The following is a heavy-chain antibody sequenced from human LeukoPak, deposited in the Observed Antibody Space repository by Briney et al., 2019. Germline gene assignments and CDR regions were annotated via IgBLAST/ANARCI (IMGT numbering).Heavy chain of an antibody. V-gene: IGHV3-23*01. D-gene: IGHD4-17*01. CDR2: ISGSGGST. Sequence: GGSLRLSCAASGFTFSSYAMSWVRQAPGKGLEWVSAISGSGGSTYYADSVKGRFTISRDDAKNSLYLQLNSLRVEDTAIYYCARGPDYGARTDYLDYWGQGALVTVSS. CDR1: GFTFSSYA. CDR3: ARGPDYGARTDYLDY. J-gene: IGHJ4*02.